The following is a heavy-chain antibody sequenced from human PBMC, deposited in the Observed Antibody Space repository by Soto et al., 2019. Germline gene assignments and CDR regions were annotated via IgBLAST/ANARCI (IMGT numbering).Heavy chain of an antibody. Sequence: QVQLQESGPGLVKPSETLSLMCTVSGGSITNYYWSWIRQSPARGLEWIGYNSDSGSTKYNPSLRSRVSISLDTSKNQFSLKLTSVTAADTAVYYCARERVGHSAMDVWGQGTTVTVSS. CDR2: NSDSGST. CDR1: GGSITNYY. J-gene: IGHJ6*02. D-gene: IGHD1-26*01. V-gene: IGHV4-59*01. CDR3: ARERVGHSAMDV.